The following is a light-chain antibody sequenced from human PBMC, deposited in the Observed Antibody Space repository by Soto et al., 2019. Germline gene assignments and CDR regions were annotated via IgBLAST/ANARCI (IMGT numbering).Light chain of an antibody. CDR3: SSYTTRSTLV. J-gene: IGLJ2*01. Sequence: QSVLTQPASVSGSPGQSITISCTWTSSDVGAYDFVSWYQHYPGKAPKLVTFDVTHRPPGISDRFSGSKSANTASLTISGLQAEDEAFYYCSSYTTRSTLVFGGGTKLTVL. CDR2: DVT. CDR1: SSDVGAYDF. V-gene: IGLV2-14*01.